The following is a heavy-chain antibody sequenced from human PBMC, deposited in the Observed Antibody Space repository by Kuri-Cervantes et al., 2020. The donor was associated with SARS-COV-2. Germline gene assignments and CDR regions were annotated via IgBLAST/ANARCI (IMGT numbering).Heavy chain of an antibody. CDR2: ISYDGSNK. CDR3: ARIGTSGVGVTPH. CDR1: GFTFSNYA. D-gene: IGHD3-3*01. J-gene: IGHJ4*02. V-gene: IGHV3-30*07. Sequence: GESLKISCAASGFTFSNYAMHWVRQAPGKGLEWVAVISYDGSNKYYADSVKGRFTISRDNSKNTLYLQMNSLGAEDTAGYYCARIGTSGVGVTPHWGQGTLVTVSS.